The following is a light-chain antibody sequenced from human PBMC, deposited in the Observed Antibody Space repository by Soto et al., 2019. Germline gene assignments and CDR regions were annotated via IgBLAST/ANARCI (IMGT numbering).Light chain of an antibody. V-gene: IGLV2-14*01. Sequence: QSVLTQPASVSGSPGQSITISCTATSSHAGGYNYVSWYQQHPGKAPKLMIYEVSHRPSGVSNRFSGSKSGNTASLTISGLQAEDEADCYCCSFTSTTTWVFGGVTKLTVL. J-gene: IGLJ3*02. CDR1: SSHAGGYNY. CDR3: CSFTSTTTWV. CDR2: EVS.